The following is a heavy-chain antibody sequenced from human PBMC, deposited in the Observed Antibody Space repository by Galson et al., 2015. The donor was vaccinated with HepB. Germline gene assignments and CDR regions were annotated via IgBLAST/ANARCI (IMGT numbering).Heavy chain of an antibody. Sequence: GDSVSSNHAVWNWIRQSPSRGLEWLGRTYYRSKWYIDYATSVRSRITINPDTSRNQFSLHLGSVTPEDTAVYYCAYGSDGWGQGTTVIVSS. CDR1: GDSVSSNHAV. CDR3: AYGSDG. J-gene: IGHJ6*02. V-gene: IGHV6-1*01. CDR2: TYYRSKWYI.